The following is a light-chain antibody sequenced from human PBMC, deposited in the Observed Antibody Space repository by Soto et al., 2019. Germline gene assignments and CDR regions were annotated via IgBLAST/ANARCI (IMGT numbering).Light chain of an antibody. CDR2: EVS. CDR3: SSYAGSKNYVL. Sequence: QSALTQPPSASGSPGQSVAISCTGTSSDVGGYNSVSWYQQHPGKAPKLMIYEVSERPSGVPDRFSGSKSGNTASLTVSGLHAEDEADYYCSSYAGSKNYVLFGGGTQLTVL. J-gene: IGLJ2*01. CDR1: SSDVGGYNS. V-gene: IGLV2-8*01.